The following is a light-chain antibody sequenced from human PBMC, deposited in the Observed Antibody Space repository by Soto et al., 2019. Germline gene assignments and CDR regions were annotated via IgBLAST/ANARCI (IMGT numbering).Light chain of an antibody. CDR1: QSVSSSN. CDR3: QQYGSSPPVT. CDR2: DAS. V-gene: IGKV3-20*01. Sequence: EIVLTQSPGTLSLSAGERATLSCRASQSVSSSNLAWYQQKPGQAPRLLIFDASRRATGAPDRFSGSGSGTAFTLTISRLEPDDFAVYYCQQYGSSPPVTFGGGTKVEIK. J-gene: IGKJ4*01.